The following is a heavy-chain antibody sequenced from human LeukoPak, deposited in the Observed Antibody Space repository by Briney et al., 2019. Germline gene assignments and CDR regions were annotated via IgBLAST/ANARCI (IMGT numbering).Heavy chain of an antibody. J-gene: IGHJ3*02. CDR3: ARKLYSDNSHDAFDI. V-gene: IGHV3-21*01. CDR2: ISSSSTNI. Sequence: GESLRLSCAASGFIFSSYTMNWVRQAPGKGLEWVSCISSSSTNIYYADSVKGRFTISRDNAKNSLYLQMNSLRAEDTAVYYCARKLYSDNSHDAFDIWGQGTMVIVST. CDR1: GFIFSSYT. D-gene: IGHD1-26*01.